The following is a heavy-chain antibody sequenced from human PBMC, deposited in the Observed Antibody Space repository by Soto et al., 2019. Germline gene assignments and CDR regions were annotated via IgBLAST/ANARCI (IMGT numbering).Heavy chain of an antibody. V-gene: IGHV4-34*01. CDR1: GGSFSGYY. CDR2: INHSGST. Sequence: QVQLQQWGAGLLKPSETLSLTCAVYGGSFSGYYWSWIRQPPGKGLEWIGEINHSGSTNYNPSLKGRATISVDTSKIQFSLKLSSVTAADTAVYYCARVPSPYGSGGYIDYWGQGTLVTVSS. J-gene: IGHJ4*02. CDR3: ARVPSPYGSGGYIDY. D-gene: IGHD3-10*01.